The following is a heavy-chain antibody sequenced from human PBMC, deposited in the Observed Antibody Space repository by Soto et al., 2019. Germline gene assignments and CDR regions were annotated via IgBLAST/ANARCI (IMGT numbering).Heavy chain of an antibody. J-gene: IGHJ6*02. V-gene: IGHV3-30-3*01. Sequence: QVQLVESGGGVVQPGRSLRLSCAASGFTFSSYAMHWVRQAPGKGLEWVAVISYDGSNKYYADSVKGRFTISRDNSKNTLYLQMNSLRAEDTAVYYCAREFTGPGVYYYYGMDVWGQGTTVTVSS. CDR1: GFTFSSYA. D-gene: IGHD7-27*01. CDR3: AREFTGPGVYYYYGMDV. CDR2: ISYDGSNK.